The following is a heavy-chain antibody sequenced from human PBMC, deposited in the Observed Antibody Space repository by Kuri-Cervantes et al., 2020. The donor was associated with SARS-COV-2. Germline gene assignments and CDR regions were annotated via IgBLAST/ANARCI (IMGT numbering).Heavy chain of an antibody. D-gene: IGHD1-1*01. CDR1: GFRLGDYV. J-gene: IGHJ2*01. V-gene: IGHV3-23*01. Sequence: GESLKISCRASGFRLGDYVVSWFRQAPGKGLEWVSGISSGGSSTYYPDSVKGRFTISRDNYKNTLYLQMSSLRAEDTAVYYCAKDNSENGRGYWYFDLWGHGTLVTVSS. CDR2: ISSGGSST. CDR3: AKDNSENGRGYWYFDL.